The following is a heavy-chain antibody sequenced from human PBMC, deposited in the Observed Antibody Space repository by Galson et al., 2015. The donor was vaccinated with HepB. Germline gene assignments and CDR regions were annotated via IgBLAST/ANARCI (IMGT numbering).Heavy chain of an antibody. Sequence: SLRLSCAASGFTFSNYGMSWVRQAPGKGLEWVSSITPNGDSTYDGDSEKGRFAISRDDPKNTLFLLMNSLRVEDTAVYYCVRGISSPAYWGQGTVVTVSS. CDR3: VRGISSPAY. CDR2: ITPNGDST. J-gene: IGHJ4*02. CDR1: GFTFSNYG. V-gene: IGHV3-23*01. D-gene: IGHD2/OR15-2a*01.